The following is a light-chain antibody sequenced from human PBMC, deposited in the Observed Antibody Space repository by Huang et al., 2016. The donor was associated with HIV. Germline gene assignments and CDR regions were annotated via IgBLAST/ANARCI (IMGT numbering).Light chain of an antibody. CDR3: QQYYSSPSIA. CDR1: QSVLYSSNNKNY. CDR2: WAS. J-gene: IGKJ5*01. V-gene: IGKV4-1*01. Sequence: DIVMTQSPDSLAVSLGERATINCKSSQSVLYSSNNKNYLAWYQQKPGQPPKLLIYWASTRESGVPDRCGGSGSGTDFTLTSSSLQAEDVAVYYCQQYYSSPSIAFGQGTRLEIK.